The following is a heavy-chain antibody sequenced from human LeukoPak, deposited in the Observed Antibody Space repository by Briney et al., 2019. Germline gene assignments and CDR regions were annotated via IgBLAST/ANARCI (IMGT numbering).Heavy chain of an antibody. Sequence: SETLSLICTVSGDSISSGSYHWAWIRQPPGKGLEWIGSDYYSGSTYYSSSLKSRVTILVDTSKNQLSLKLKSVTAADTAMYYCARRYYYDNSGYYYHFDYWGQGALVTVSS. CDR1: GDSISSGSYH. CDR2: DYYSGST. D-gene: IGHD3-22*01. CDR3: ARRYYYDNSGYYYHFDY. J-gene: IGHJ4*02. V-gene: IGHV4-39*01.